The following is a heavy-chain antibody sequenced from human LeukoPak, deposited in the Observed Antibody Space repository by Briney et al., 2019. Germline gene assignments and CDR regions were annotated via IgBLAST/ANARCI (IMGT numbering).Heavy chain of an antibody. CDR1: GGSISSYY. D-gene: IGHD6-19*01. V-gene: IGHV4-59*01. Sequence: SETLSLTCTVSGGSISSYYWSWIRRPPGKGLEWIGYIYYSGSTNYNPSLKSRVTISVDTSKNQFSLKLSSVTAADTAVYYCARAEASGWYDYWGQGTLVTVSS. J-gene: IGHJ4*02. CDR3: ARAEASGWYDY. CDR2: IYYSGST.